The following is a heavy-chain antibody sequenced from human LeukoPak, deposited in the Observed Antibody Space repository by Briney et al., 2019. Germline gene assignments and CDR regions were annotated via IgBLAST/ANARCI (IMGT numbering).Heavy chain of an antibody. J-gene: IGHJ4*02. CDR2: ISSDGSST. CDR3: ARRYCGSSSCSPLDY. V-gene: IGHV3-64*01. CDR1: GFAFSDYA. D-gene: IGHD2-2*01. Sequence: GGSLRLSRAASGFAFSDYAMHWVRQAPGKGLEYVSAISSDGSSTYYANSVKGRFTISRDNSKSTLYLQMGSLRAEDMAVYYCARRYCGSSSCSPLDYWGQGALVTVSS.